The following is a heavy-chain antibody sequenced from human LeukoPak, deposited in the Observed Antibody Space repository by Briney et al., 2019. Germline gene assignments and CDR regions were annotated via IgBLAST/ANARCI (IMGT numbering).Heavy chain of an antibody. CDR3: ARELYYDSSGYYPPFDY. D-gene: IGHD3-22*01. CDR1: GFTFSSYG. CDR2: IWYDGSNK. V-gene: IGHV3-33*01. J-gene: IGHJ4*02. Sequence: GGSLRPSCAASGFTFSSYGMHWVRQAPGKGLEWVAVIWYDGSNKYYADSVKGRFTISRDNSKNTLYLQMNSLRAEDTAVYYCARELYYDSSGYYPPFDYWGQGTLVTVSS.